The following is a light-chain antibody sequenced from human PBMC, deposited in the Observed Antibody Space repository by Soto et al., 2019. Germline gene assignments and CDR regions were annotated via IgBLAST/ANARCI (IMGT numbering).Light chain of an antibody. V-gene: IGLV2-14*03. CDR2: DVT. J-gene: IGLJ3*02. CDR1: SSDIGAYNY. Sequence: QSALTQPASVSGSPGQSITISCTGTSSDIGAYNYVSWYQQHPGKAPQLMIFDVTNRPSGVSDRFSGSKSGNTASLTISGLQAEDEADYYCSSYTTIHTRVFGGGTKLTVL. CDR3: SSYTTIHTRV.